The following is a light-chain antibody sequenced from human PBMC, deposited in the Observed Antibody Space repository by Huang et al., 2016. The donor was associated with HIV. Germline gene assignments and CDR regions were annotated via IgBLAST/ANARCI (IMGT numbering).Light chain of an antibody. V-gene: IGKV3-11*01. Sequence: EIVLTQSPATLSLSPGERATLSCRASQSVSNYLAWDQHKPGQAPRLLIYDASNRATGIPARFSGSGSGTDFNLTISSLEPEDFAVYYCQQRSNWPPLTFGGGTKVEIK. CDR1: QSVSNY. J-gene: IGKJ4*01. CDR2: DAS. CDR3: QQRSNWPPLT.